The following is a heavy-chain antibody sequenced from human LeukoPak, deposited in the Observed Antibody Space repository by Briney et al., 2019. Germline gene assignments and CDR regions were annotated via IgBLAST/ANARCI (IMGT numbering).Heavy chain of an antibody. V-gene: IGHV3-23*01. CDR2: ISGSGGST. J-gene: IGHJ4*02. CDR3: AKDRRGAAAGTFDY. D-gene: IGHD6-13*01. Sequence: GGSLRLYCAASGFTFSSYAMRWVRQAPGKGLEWVSAISGSGGSTYYADSVKGRFTISRDNSKNTLYLQMNSLRAEDTAVYYCAKDRRGAAAGTFDYWGQGTLVTVSS. CDR1: GFTFSSYA.